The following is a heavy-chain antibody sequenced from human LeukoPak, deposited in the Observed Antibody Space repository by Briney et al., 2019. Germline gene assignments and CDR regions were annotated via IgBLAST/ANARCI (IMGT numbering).Heavy chain of an antibody. D-gene: IGHD3-10*01. V-gene: IGHV3-23*01. J-gene: IGHJ4*02. CDR3: AKVPGDHIGSGRSGY. Sequence: GGSLRLSCAASGLSFSSQATTWVRQAPGKGLEWVSGMSGSGDHIYYADSVKGRFTISRDNSRDTLYLQMNRLRAEDTAIYYCAKVPGDHIGSGRSGYWGQGTLVTVSS. CDR2: MSGSGDHI. CDR1: GLSFSSQA.